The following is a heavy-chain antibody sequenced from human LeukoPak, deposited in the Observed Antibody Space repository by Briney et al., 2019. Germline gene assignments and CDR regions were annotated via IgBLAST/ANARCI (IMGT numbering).Heavy chain of an antibody. CDR1: GGSMNQYY. V-gene: IGHV4-4*07. J-gene: IGHJ3*02. Sequence: SETLSLTCTVSGGSMNQYYWSWIRQPAGKGLEWIGRIYSTGTTYYKPSLKSRVTMSVDTSHNQFFLKLNSVTAADTAVYYCASGYDYVWGSYRYALGRAFDIWGQGTMVTVSS. D-gene: IGHD3-16*02. CDR2: IYSTGTT. CDR3: ASGYDYVWGSYRYALGRAFDI.